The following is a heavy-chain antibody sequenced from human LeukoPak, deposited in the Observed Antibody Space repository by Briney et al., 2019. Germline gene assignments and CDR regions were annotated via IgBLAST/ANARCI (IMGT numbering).Heavy chain of an antibody. D-gene: IGHD1-7*01. Sequence: GGSLRLSCAASGFTFINYAMTWVRQAPGKGLAWVSTLSSTGGSTYYADSVKGRFTISRDNSKNTLYLQMNSLRSEDTAVHWCAKPTTRGGLGNTPIDYWGQGTLVTVSS. CDR1: GFTFINYA. J-gene: IGHJ4*02. CDR2: LSSTGGST. V-gene: IGHV3-23*01. CDR3: AKPTTRGGLGNTPIDY.